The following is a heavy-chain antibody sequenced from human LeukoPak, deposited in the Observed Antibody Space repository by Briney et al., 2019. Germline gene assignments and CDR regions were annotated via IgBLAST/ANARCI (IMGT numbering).Heavy chain of an antibody. J-gene: IGHJ4*02. V-gene: IGHV3-9*01. CDR3: AKTLREYYDILAGTVFDY. Sequence: GRSLRLSCAASGFTFDDYAMHWVRQAPGKGLEWVSGISWNSGSIGYADSVKGRFTISRDNAKNSLYLQMNSLRAEDTALYYCAKTLREYYDILAGTVFDYWGQGTLVTVSS. CDR2: ISWNSGSI. CDR1: GFTFDDYA. D-gene: IGHD3-9*01.